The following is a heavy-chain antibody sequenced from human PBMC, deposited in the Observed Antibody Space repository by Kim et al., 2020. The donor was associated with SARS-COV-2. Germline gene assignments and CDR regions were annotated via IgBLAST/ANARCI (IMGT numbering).Heavy chain of an antibody. D-gene: IGHD5-12*01. J-gene: IGHJ4*02. CDR1: GGSISFYY. V-gene: IGHV4-59*01. CDR3: AREYSAFDF. CDR2: IHDSGST. Sequence: SETLSLTCTVSGGSISFYYWSWLRQPPGKGLEWIGYIHDSGSTSYYPSLKSRVSLSMDMSKNQLSLKLTSVTAADTATYFCAREYSAFDFWGQGTQVNVSS.